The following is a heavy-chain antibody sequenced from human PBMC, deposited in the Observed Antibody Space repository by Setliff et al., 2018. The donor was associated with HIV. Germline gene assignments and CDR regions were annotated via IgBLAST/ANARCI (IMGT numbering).Heavy chain of an antibody. CDR3: ARQAHPRGLFGSSGLFDS. D-gene: IGHD3-22*01. V-gene: IGHV3-23*01. J-gene: IGHJ4*02. CDR1: GFAFSTFD. Sequence: GGSLRLSCVASGFAFSTFDMNWVRQTPGKGLEWVAAVGVDSDATYYADSVRGRFAVSRDDFQNTLYLQMSALRVEDTAIYFCARQAHPRGLFGSSGLFDSWGQGSLVTVSS. CDR2: VGVDSDAT.